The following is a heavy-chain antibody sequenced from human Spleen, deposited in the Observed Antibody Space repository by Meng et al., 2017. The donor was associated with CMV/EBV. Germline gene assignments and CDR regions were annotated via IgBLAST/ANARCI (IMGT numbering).Heavy chain of an antibody. CDR2: ISSGGTT. D-gene: IGHD3-16*01. J-gene: IGHJ4*02. CDR1: GFSFNLYS. Sequence: GASLKISCAASGFSFNLYSITWVRKAPGEGLELVSHISSGGTTYFADSVKGRFAISRDDSKNTVYLQMNSLRAEDTAVYHCATDVVGASLYYWGQGTLVTVSS. V-gene: IGHV3-53*01. CDR3: ATDVVGASLYY.